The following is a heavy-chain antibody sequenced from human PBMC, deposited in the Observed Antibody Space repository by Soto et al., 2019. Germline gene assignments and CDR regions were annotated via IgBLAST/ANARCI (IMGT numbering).Heavy chain of an antibody. CDR1: CGSISGYY. D-gene: IGHD5-12*01. V-gene: IGHV4-59*12. CDR2: IYYSGIT. J-gene: IGHJ4*02. Sequence: PSETLSLTCTGSCGSISGYYWSWIRQSPGKGLEWIGSIYYSGITNYNPSLRSRVTMSIDTSKNQFSLSLTSVTAADTAMYYCARGGGSNSYFDSWGQGTPVTVSS. CDR3: ARGGGSNSYFDS.